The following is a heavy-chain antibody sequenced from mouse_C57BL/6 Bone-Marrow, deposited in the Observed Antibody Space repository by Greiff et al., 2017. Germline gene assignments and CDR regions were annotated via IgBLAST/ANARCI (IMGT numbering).Heavy chain of an antibody. CDR2: IDPEDGDT. Sequence: DVKLQESGAELVRPGASVKLSCTASGFNIKDYYMHWVKQRPEQGLEWIGRIDPEDGDTEYAPKFQGQATMTADTSSNTAYLQLSSLTSEDTTVYYCTTPWGFYFDYWGQGTTLTVSS. D-gene: IGHD4-1*01. J-gene: IGHJ2*01. CDR3: TTPWGFYFDY. V-gene: IGHV14-1*01. CDR1: GFNIKDYY.